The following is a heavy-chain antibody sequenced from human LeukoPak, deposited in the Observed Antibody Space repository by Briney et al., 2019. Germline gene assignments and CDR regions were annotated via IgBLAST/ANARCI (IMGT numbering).Heavy chain of an antibody. CDR1: GFTVSSNY. V-gene: IGHV3-23*01. D-gene: IGHD3-3*01. Sequence: PGGSLRLSCAASGFTVSSNYMSWVRQAPGKGLEWVSSIDGSGGYIYYADSVKGRFTISRDNSKNTLYLQMNSLRADDTAVYYCAKRGVGVLTAFDYWGQGTLVTVSS. CDR2: IDGSGGYI. CDR3: AKRGVGVLTAFDY. J-gene: IGHJ4*02.